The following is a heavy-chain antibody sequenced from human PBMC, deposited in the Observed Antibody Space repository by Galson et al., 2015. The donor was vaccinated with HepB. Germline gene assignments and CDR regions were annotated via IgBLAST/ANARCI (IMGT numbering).Heavy chain of an antibody. CDR2: ISYDGSNK. J-gene: IGHJ4*02. D-gene: IGHD6-13*01. CDR1: GFTFSSYG. CDR3: AKSGRGIAAAGTHFDY. V-gene: IGHV3-30*18. Sequence: SLRLSCAASGFTFSSYGMHWVRQAPGKGLEWVAVISYDGSNKYYADSVKGRFTISRDNSKNTLYLQMNSLRAEDAAMYYCAKSGRGIAAAGTHFDYWGQGTLVTVSS.